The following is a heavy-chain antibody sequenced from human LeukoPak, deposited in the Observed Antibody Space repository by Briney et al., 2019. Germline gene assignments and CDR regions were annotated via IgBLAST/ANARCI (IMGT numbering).Heavy chain of an antibody. CDR1: GFTFSTYG. CDR3: AQGIPLFSWLQSFHC. J-gene: IGHJ4*02. V-gene: IGHV3-30*03. D-gene: IGHD2/OR15-2a*01. CDR2: TSFDGSNQ. Sequence: GGSLRLSCAASGFTFSTYGMHWVRQAPGKGLEWVAVTSFDGSNQYYADSVKDRFTISRDNFKSTLFLQMNSLTAEDTAVYYCAQGIPLFSWLQSFHCWGQGIQVNVSP.